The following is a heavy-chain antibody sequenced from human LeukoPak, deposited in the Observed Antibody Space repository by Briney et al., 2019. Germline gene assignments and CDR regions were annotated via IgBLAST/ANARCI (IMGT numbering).Heavy chain of an antibody. Sequence: GGSLRLSCAASGFTFSSYAMSWVRQAPGKGLEWVSAISGSGGSTYYADSVKGRFTISRDNSKNTLYLQMNSLRAEDTAVYYCAKDFLGPPYYCDSSGYYPAGDYWGQGTLVTVSS. CDR2: ISGSGGST. V-gene: IGHV3-23*01. J-gene: IGHJ4*02. CDR1: GFTFSSYA. D-gene: IGHD3-22*01. CDR3: AKDFLGPPYYCDSSGYYPAGDY.